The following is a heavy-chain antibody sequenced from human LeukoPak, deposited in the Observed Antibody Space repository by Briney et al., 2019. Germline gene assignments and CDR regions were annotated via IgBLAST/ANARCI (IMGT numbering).Heavy chain of an antibody. D-gene: IGHD6-13*01. CDR1: GYTFTSYY. CDR3: AREHLDPYSSSWFAFDY. Sequence: GASVKVSCKASGYTFTSYYMHWVRQAPGQGLEWMGIINPSGGSTSYAQKFQGRVTMTRDTSTSTVYMELSSLRSEDTAVYYCAREHLDPYSSSWFAFDYWGQGTLVTVSS. V-gene: IGHV1-46*01. J-gene: IGHJ4*02. CDR2: INPSGGST.